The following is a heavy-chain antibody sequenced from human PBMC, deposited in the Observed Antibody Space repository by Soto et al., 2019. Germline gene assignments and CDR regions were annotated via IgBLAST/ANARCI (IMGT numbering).Heavy chain of an antibody. V-gene: IGHV4-34*01. J-gene: IGHJ4*02. CDR1: GGSFSGYY. CDR2: INHSGST. CDR3: ARLLGGY. Sequence: SETLSLTCAVYGGSFSGYYWSWIRQPPGKGLEWIGEINHSGSTNYNPSLKSRVTISVDTSKNQFSLKLSSVTAADTAVYYCARLLGGYWGQGTLVTVSS. D-gene: IGHD3-16*01.